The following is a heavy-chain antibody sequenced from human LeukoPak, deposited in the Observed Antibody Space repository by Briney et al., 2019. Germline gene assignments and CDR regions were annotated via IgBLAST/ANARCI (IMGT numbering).Heavy chain of an antibody. V-gene: IGHV1-18*01. CDR1: GYTFTSYG. Sequence: GASVKVSCKASGYTFTSYGISWVRQAPGQGPEWMGWISPYNGNTNIAQKFQGRVTMTTDTSTSTVYMELSSLRSEDTAVYYCARVAGSYYYYYYMDVWGKGTTVTVSS. CDR2: ISPYNGNT. J-gene: IGHJ6*03. D-gene: IGHD3-10*01. CDR3: ARVAGSYYYYYYMDV.